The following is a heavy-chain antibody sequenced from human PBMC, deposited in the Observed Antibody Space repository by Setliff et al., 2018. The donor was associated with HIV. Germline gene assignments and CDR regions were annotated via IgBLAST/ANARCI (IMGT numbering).Heavy chain of an antibody. CDR2: ISPSGST. CDR3: ARTPQEVVVVAATRPYYYYYMDV. Sequence: PSETLSLTCVVYRGSFSDYYWTWIRQPPGKGLEWIGEISPSGSTNYNPSLKSRVTISVDTSENQFSLKLSSVTAADTAVYYCARTPQEVVVVAATRPYYYYYMDVWG. V-gene: IGHV4-34*01. J-gene: IGHJ6*03. CDR1: RGSFSDYY. D-gene: IGHD2-15*01.